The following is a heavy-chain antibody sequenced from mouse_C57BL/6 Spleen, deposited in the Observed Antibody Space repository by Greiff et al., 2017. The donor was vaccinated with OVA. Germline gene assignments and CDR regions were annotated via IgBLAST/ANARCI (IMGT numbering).Heavy chain of an antibody. Sequence: VQLQQSGSELRSPGSSVKLSCKDFDSEVFPIAYMSWVRQKPGHGFEWIGGILPSIGSTIYGEKFEDKATLDADTLSNTAYLELNSLTSEDSAIYYCASGYYGSPLWYFDVWGTGTTVTVSS. CDR1: DSEVFPIAY. CDR3: ASGYYGSPLWYFDV. CDR2: ILPSIGST. D-gene: IGHD1-1*01. V-gene: IGHV15-2*01. J-gene: IGHJ1*03.